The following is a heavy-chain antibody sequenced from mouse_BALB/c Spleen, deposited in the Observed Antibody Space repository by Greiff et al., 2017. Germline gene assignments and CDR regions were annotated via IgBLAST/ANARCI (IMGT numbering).Heavy chain of an antibody. CDR2: ISSGGSYT. CDR1: GFTFSSYA. D-gene: IGHD1-1*01. V-gene: IGHV5-9-3*01. J-gene: IGHJ2*01. CDR3: ARHLRSFDY. Sequence: EVKLVESGGGLVKPGGSLKLSCAASGFTFSSYAMSWVRQTPEKRLEWVATISSGGSYTYYPDSVKGRFTISIDNAKNTLYLQMSSLRSEDTAMYYCARHLRSFDYWGQGTTLTVSS.